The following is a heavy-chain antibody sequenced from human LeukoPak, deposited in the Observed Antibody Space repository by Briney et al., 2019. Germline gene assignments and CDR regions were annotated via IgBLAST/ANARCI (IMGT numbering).Heavy chain of an antibody. J-gene: IGHJ4*02. CDR2: IRSKAYGGTT. CDR3: TRIIGLLWFGEGYYFDY. D-gene: IGHD3-10*01. CDR1: GFTFGDYA. Sequence: PGGSLRLSCTASGFTFGDYAMSWFRQAPGKGLEWVGFIRSKAYGGTTEYAASVKGRFTISRDDSKSIAYLQMNSLKTEDTAVYYCTRIIGLLWFGEGYYFDYWGQGTLVTVSS. V-gene: IGHV3-49*03.